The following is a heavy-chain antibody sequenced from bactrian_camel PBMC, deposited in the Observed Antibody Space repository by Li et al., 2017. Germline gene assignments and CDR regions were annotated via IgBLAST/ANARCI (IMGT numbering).Heavy chain of an antibody. V-gene: IGHV3S6*01. CDR1: GFTFGSNY. CDR2: IYSDGSNT. D-gene: IGHD1*01. J-gene: IGHJ4*01. Sequence: QLVESGGGSVQPGGSLRLSCAASGFTFGSNYMAWVRQAPGKGPEWVSAIYSDGSNTYYADSVKGRFTISRDNAKNTLFLQMNSLKPEDTAMYYCAAAMGGWVVAGPMDPDEMHYWGQGTQVTVS. CDR3: AAAMGGWVVAGPMDPDEMHY.